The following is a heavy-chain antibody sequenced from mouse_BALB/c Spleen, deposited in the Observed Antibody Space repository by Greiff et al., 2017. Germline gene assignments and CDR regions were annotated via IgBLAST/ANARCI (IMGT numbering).Heavy chain of an antibody. J-gene: IGHJ3*01. CDR2: ISSGGST. V-gene: IGHV5-6-5*01. CDR3: ATNLYYYGSSYGSWFAY. D-gene: IGHD1-1*01. CDR1: GFTFSSYA. Sequence: VESGGGLVKPGGSLKLSCAASGFTFSSYAMSWVRQTPEKRLEWVASISSGGSTYYPDSVKGRFTISRDNARNILYLQMSSLRSEDTAMYYCATNLYYYGSSYGSWFAYWGQGTLVTVSA.